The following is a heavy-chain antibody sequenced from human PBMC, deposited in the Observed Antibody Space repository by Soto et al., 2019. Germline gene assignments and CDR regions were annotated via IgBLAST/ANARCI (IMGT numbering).Heavy chain of an antibody. V-gene: IGHV3-23*01. D-gene: IGHD4-17*01. Sequence: EVQLLESGGGLVQPGGSLRLSCAASGFTFSSYAMSWVRQAPGKGLEWVSAISGSGGSTYYADSVKGRFTISRDNSKNTLYLQMNSLRAEDTAVYYCAKDAEHRPDYGDEPYFDYWGQGTLVTVSS. CDR1: GFTFSSYA. J-gene: IGHJ4*02. CDR3: AKDAEHRPDYGDEPYFDY. CDR2: ISGSGGST.